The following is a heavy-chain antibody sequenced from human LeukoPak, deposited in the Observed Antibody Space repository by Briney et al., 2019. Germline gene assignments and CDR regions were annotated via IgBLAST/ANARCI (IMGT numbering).Heavy chain of an antibody. CDR3: AKDGHVVFDY. CDR1: GFTFSSYA. V-gene: IGHV3-30*04. J-gene: IGHJ4*02. Sequence: GGSLRLSCAAFGFTFSSYAMHWVRQAPGKGLEWVAVISYDGSNEYYADSVKGRFTISRDNSKNTLYLQMNSLRAEDTAVYYCAKDGHVVFDYWGQGTLVTVSS. D-gene: IGHD3-16*01. CDR2: ISYDGSNE.